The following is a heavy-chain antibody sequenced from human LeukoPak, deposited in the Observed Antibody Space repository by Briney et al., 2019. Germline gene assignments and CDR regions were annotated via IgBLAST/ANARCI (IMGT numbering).Heavy chain of an antibody. CDR3: ATDRGGTTYMDV. J-gene: IGHJ6*03. CDR1: GYTFTSYG. V-gene: IGHV1-2*02. D-gene: IGHD1-1*01. Sequence: GASAKVSCKASGYTFTSYGISWVRQAPGQGLEWMGWVIPNSGGTNCAQKFQGRVAMTRDTSISTAYMELSSLRSDDTAVYYCATDRGGTTYMDVWGKGTTVTISS. CDR2: VIPNSGGT.